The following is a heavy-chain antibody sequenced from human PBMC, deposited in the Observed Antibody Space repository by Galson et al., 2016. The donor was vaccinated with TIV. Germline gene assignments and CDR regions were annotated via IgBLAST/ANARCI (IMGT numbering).Heavy chain of an antibody. CDR3: ARVEFLEWLQLDS. V-gene: IGHV3-21*01. Sequence: SLRLSCAASGFIFSAYTMNWVRQAPGKGLEWVSSINPISNYIYYADSVRGRFTISSDNTKNSVYLQMNSLRDEETAFYYWARVEFLEWLQLDSWGQGTLVTVSS. D-gene: IGHD3-3*01. J-gene: IGHJ4*02. CDR1: GFIFSAYT. CDR2: INPISNYI.